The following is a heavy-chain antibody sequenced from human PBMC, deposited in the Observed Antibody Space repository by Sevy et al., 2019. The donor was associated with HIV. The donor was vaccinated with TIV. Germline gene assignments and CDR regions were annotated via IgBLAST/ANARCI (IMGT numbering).Heavy chain of an antibody. CDR3: TRLGALYYYGSGSYYRAHDY. Sequence: GGSLRLSCTASGFTFGDYAMSWFRQAPGKGLEWVGFIRSKAYGGTTEYVASVKGRFTISRDDSKSIAYLQMNSLKTEDTAVYYCTRLGALYYYGSGSYYRAHDYWGQGTLVTVSS. CDR1: GFTFGDYA. D-gene: IGHD3-10*01. J-gene: IGHJ4*02. V-gene: IGHV3-49*03. CDR2: IRSKAYGGTT.